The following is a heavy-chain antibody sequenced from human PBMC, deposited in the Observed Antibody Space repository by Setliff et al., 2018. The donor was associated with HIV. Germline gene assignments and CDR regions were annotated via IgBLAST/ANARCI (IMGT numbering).Heavy chain of an antibody. CDR2: VYDSGNT. CDR3: ARGQLRYLASDYYFDY. Sequence: PSETLSLTCAIPDQLISSGNYWGWIRQPPGRGLEWIGSVYDSGNTYYKPALESRAAISLDTSMNQFSLKLSSVTAADTAVYYCARGQLRYLASDYYFDYWGQGTLVTVSS. V-gene: IGHV4-38-2*01. CDR1: DQLISSGNY. D-gene: IGHD3-9*01. J-gene: IGHJ4*02.